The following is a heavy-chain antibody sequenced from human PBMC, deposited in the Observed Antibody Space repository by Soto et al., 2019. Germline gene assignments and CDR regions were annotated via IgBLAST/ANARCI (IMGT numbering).Heavy chain of an antibody. CDR3: AKPSWISRWYVGGIDF. V-gene: IGHV3-30*18. D-gene: IGHD6-13*01. CDR2: ISSDGSDK. CDR1: GFSFSSYG. J-gene: IGHJ4*02. Sequence: QVQLVESGGGVVQPGRSLRLSCAASGFSFSSYGMHWVRQAPGKGLEWVAVISSDGSDKYYADSVKGRFTISRDNSKNSLYLQMKRLRAEDTAAYWCAKPSWISRWYVGGIDFWGLGTPVTVSS.